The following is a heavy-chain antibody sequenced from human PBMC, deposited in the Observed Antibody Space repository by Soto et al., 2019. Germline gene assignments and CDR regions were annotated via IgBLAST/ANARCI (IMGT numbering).Heavy chain of an antibody. J-gene: IGHJ4*02. CDR2: INPSGGST. CDR3: ARDGWGGECSLDY. D-gene: IGHD2-21*01. CDR1: GYTFTSFY. V-gene: IGHV1-46*01. Sequence: PSVKVSCKASGYTFTSFYMHWVRQAPGQGPEWMGIINPSGGSTTYAQKFQGRVTMTRDTSTTTVYMELSSLRSEDTAVYNCARDGWGGECSLDYWCQGYLVTDSS.